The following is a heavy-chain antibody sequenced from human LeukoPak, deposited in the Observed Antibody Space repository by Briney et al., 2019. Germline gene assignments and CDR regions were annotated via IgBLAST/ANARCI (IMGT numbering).Heavy chain of an antibody. Sequence: SETLSLTCTVSGYSISSGYYWSWIRQPPGKGLEWIGEINHIGSTNYPPSLKSRVTISVHASKTQFSLKLSSVTAADTAVYYCARRTDTRGYRRFDYWGQGTLVTVSS. CDR3: ARRTDTRGYRRFDY. J-gene: IGHJ4*02. CDR1: GYSISSGYY. CDR2: INHIGST. D-gene: IGHD5-18*01. V-gene: IGHV4-38-2*02.